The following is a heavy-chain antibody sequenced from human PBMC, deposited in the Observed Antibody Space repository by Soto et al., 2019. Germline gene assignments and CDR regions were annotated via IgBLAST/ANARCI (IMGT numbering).Heavy chain of an antibody. CDR2: IIPIFDTT. D-gene: IGHD2-21*02. CDR3: ARAPILVSVTLHENYFDS. J-gene: IGHJ4*02. Sequence: SVEASCQAYGGTFLNSVNSLIRQASLQVLEWLGGIIPIFDTTNYAQKLQGRITIIADESTNTVYMELSNLRSADTGVYYCARAPILVSVTLHENYFDSWGQGTLVTVSS. CDR1: GGTFLNSV. V-gene: IGHV1-69*13.